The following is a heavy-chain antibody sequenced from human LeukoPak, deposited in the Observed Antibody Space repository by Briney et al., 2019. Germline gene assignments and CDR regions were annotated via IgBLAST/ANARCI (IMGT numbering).Heavy chain of an antibody. CDR1: GYTFTGYY. D-gene: IGHD3-10*01. CDR2: ISAYNGNT. J-gene: IGHJ4*02. V-gene: IGHV1-18*04. Sequence: ASVKVSCKASGYTFTGYYMHWVRQAPGQGLEWMGWISAYNGNTNYAQKLQGRVTMTTDTSTSTAYMELRSLRSDDTAVYYCARSPGDYFDYWGQGTLVTVSS. CDR3: ARSPGDYFDY.